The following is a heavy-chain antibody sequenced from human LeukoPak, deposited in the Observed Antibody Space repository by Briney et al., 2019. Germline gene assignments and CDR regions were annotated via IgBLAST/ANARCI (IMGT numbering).Heavy chain of an antibody. Sequence: QPGGSLRLSCAASGFTFSTYWMHWVRQAPGKGLVWLSRVDNDGSGTSYADSVKGRFTISRDSGKNILFLQMDSLRAEDTAVYFCARSQRGYSYGEHWGQGTPVTVSS. CDR2: VDNDGSGT. V-gene: IGHV3-74*01. J-gene: IGHJ4*02. CDR3: ARSQRGYSYGEH. D-gene: IGHD5-18*01. CDR1: GFTFSTYW.